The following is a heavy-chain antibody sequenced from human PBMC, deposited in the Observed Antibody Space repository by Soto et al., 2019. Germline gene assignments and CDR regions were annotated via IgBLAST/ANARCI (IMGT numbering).Heavy chain of an antibody. CDR3: ARDGQQLVPYGLDA. Sequence: QVQLVESGGGVVQAGRSLRLSCAASGFTFSNHGIHWVRQAPGKGLEWVAFIWADGSNKEYADSVKGRFTISRDNSENTVYLQMNSLRAEDTALYSCARDGQQLVPYGLDAWGQGTTVTVSS. D-gene: IGHD6-13*01. V-gene: IGHV3-33*01. CDR2: IWADGSNK. CDR1: GFTFSNHG. J-gene: IGHJ6*02.